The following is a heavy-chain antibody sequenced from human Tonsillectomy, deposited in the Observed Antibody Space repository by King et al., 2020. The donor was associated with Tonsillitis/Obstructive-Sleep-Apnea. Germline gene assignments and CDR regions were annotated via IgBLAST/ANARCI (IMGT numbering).Heavy chain of an antibody. CDR1: GFIVSSNY. V-gene: IGHV3-66*01. CDR2: XXXGGXT. CDR3: ARDRKEMATNYYFDF. J-gene: IGHJ4*02. D-gene: IGHD5-24*01. Sequence: EVQLVESGGGLXQPXGSLRLSXAASGFIVSSNYMSWVRQAPGKGLEWVSVXXXGGXTXYXXSVKGRFTISRDNSXXTLYLQMNXXRAEDTAVYYCARDRKEMATNYYFDFWGQGTLVTVSS.